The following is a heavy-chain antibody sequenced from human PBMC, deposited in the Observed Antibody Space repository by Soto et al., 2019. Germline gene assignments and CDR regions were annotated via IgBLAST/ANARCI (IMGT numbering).Heavy chain of an antibody. CDR1: GFTFSSYS. CDR3: ARDLGDCSSTSCYFDY. J-gene: IGHJ4*02. D-gene: IGHD2-2*01. CDR2: ISSSSSYI. Sequence: GGSLRLSCAASGFTFSSYSMNWVRQAPGKGLEWVSSISSSSSYIYYADSVKGRFTISRDNAKNSLYLQMNSLRAEDMAVYYCARDLGDCSSTSCYFDYWGQGTLVTVSS. V-gene: IGHV3-21*01.